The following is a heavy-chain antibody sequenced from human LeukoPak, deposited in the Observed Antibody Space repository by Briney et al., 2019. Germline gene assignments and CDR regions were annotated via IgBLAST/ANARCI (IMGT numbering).Heavy chain of an antibody. V-gene: IGHV1-18*01. CDR2: ISAYNGNT. D-gene: IGHD3-22*01. Sequence: ASVKVSCKASGYTFTSYGISWVRQAPGQGLEWMGWISAYNGNTNYAQKLQGRVTMTRDMSTSTVYMELSSLRSEDTAVYYCARDLHYYDSSGTFDYWGQGTLVTVSS. J-gene: IGHJ4*02. CDR1: GYTFTSYG. CDR3: ARDLHYYDSSGTFDY.